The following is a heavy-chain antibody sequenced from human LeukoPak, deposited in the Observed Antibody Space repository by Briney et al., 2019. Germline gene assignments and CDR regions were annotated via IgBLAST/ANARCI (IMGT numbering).Heavy chain of an antibody. D-gene: IGHD3-22*01. CDR1: GFTFSDYY. CDR3: ASNYDSSGYYRPNWFDP. V-gene: IGHV3-11*01. CDR2: ISSSGSTI. Sequence: GGPLRLSCAASGFTFSDYYMSWIRQAPGKGLEWVSYISSSGSTIYYADSVKGRFTISRDNAKNSLYLQMNSLRAEDTAVYYCASNYDSSGYYRPNWFDPWGQGTLVTVSS. J-gene: IGHJ5*02.